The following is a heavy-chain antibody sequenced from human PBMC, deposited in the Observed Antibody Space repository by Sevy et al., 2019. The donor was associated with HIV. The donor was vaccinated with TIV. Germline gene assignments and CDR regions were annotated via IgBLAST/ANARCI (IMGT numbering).Heavy chain of an antibody. V-gene: IGHV4-39*01. CDR2: INYSGNT. J-gene: IGHJ4*02. CDR3: VGTMLTNSSGWSYYDY. CDR1: GASISDSGYY. D-gene: IGHD6-19*01. Sequence: SETLSLTCTVSGASISDSGYYWGWIRQPPGKGLEWIASINYSGNTFYNPSLKSRIIISTDMSKNQFSVQLNSVTAADTAIYYCVGTMLTNSSGWSYYDYWGQGTLVTVSS.